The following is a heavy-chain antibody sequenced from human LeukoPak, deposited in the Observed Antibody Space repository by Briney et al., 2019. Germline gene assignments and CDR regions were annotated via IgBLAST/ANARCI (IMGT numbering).Heavy chain of an antibody. CDR1: GYTFTGYY. J-gene: IGHJ3*02. D-gene: IGHD3-3*01. Sequence: ASVKVSCKASGYTFTGYYMHWVRQAPGQGLEWMGWINPNSGGTNYAQKFQGRVTMTRDTSISTAYMELSRLRSDDTAVYYCARDPPRGWELPYDFWSGYYKGVDAFDIWGQGTMVTVSS. CDR2: INPNSGGT. CDR3: ARDPPRGWELPYDFWSGYYKGVDAFDI. V-gene: IGHV1-2*02.